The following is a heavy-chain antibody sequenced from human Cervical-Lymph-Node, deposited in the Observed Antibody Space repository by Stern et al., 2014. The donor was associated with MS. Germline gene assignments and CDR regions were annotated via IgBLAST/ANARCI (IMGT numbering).Heavy chain of an antibody. CDR2: IFPGGSDI. Sequence: VQLVQSGPEVKRPGESLKISCQASGYTFNSYWIGWVRQMPGKGLEWIAIIFPGGSDIRYSPSSQGQVTISADKSSSTAYLQWNNLKASDTAIYYCARQRYFDYWGQGTLVTVSS. CDR3: ARQRYFDY. J-gene: IGHJ4*02. V-gene: IGHV5-51*01. CDR1: GYTFNSYW.